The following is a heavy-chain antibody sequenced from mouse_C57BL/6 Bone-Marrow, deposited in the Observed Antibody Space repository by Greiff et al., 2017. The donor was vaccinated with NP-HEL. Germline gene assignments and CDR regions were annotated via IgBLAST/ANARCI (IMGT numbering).Heavy chain of an antibody. Sequence: QVQLQQSGAELVRPGTSVKMSCKASGYTFTNYWIGWAKQRPGHGLEWIGDIYPGGGYTNYNEKFKGKATLTADKSSSTAYMQFSSLRSEDSAIYYCARSGYGGLFAYWGQGTLVTVSA. D-gene: IGHD3-2*02. CDR2: IYPGGGYT. V-gene: IGHV1-63*01. CDR3: ARSGYGGLFAY. CDR1: GYTFTNYW. J-gene: IGHJ3*01.